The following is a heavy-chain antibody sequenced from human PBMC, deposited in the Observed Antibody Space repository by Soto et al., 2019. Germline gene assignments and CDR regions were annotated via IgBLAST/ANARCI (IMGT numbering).Heavy chain of an antibody. Sequence: SETLSLTCHVSGYSINSDYYWAWIRQPPGKGLEWIGSVYRTASPLYNPSLKSRVSISVDMSKNQFSLNLTSVTAADTAVYYCARRGRLRERSFDPWGQGTRVTVSS. D-gene: IGHD2-15*01. CDR2: VYRTASP. CDR1: GYSINSDYY. V-gene: IGHV4-38-2*01. J-gene: IGHJ5*01. CDR3: ARRGRLRERSFDP.